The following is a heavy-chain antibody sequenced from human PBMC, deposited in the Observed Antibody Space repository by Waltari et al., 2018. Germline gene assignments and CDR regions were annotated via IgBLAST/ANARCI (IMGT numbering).Heavy chain of an antibody. CDR2: ITTGGSA. D-gene: IGHD6-19*01. Sequence: EVQLLESGGGLVQPGGSPRLSCSASGFTLSSYAMSWVRQAPGKGLEWVSAITTGGSAFYADSAKARFTISRDNSKNTLYLEMNSLRAEDTAVYYCARASRYDSGWTAYYDYWGQGTLVTVSS. J-gene: IGHJ4*02. CDR1: GFTLSSYA. CDR3: ARASRYDSGWTAYYDY. V-gene: IGHV3-23*01.